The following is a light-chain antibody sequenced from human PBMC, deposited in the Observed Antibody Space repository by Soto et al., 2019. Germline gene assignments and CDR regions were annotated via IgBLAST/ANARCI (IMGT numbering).Light chain of an antibody. V-gene: IGKV2-28*01. CDR2: LGS. Sequence: DIVMTQSPLSLPVTPGEPASISCRSSQSLLHSNGYNYLDWYLQKPGQSPQLLIYLGSNRASGVPDRFSGSGSGTDFTLKISRVESDDVGVYYCMQALRTRTFGQGTKVEIK. J-gene: IGKJ1*01. CDR1: QSLLHSNGYNY. CDR3: MQALRTRT.